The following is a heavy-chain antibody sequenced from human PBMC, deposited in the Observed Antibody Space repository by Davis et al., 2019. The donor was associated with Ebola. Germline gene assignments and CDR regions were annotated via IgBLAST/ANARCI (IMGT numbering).Heavy chain of an antibody. CDR2: INPNSGGT. CDR3: GRGGVAVLDS. V-gene: IGHV1-2*04. D-gene: IGHD1-26*01. CDR1: GYTFTGYY. Sequence: AASVKVSCKASGYTFTGYYMHWVRQAPGQGLEWMGCINPNSGGTNYAEKFQDWVTVTRDTAISTAYMELSRLRSNDTAVYYCGRGGVAVLDSWGQGTLVTVSS. J-gene: IGHJ4*02.